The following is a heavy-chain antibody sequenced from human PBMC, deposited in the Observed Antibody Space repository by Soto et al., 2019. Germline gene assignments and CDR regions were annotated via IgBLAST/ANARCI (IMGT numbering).Heavy chain of an antibody. D-gene: IGHD1-1*01. V-gene: IGHV1-3*01. J-gene: IGHJ4*02. Sequence: QVLLVQSGAEVTKPGASVKVSCKASGYTFTRHAMHWVRQAPGQGLEWMGWINARNGNTKYSQKFQDRVTITRDTSASTAYMELSSLRSEDTAIYYCARDETFAWNDDLDFWGQGTLVTVSS. CDR3: ARDETFAWNDDLDF. CDR2: INARNGNT. CDR1: GYTFTRHA.